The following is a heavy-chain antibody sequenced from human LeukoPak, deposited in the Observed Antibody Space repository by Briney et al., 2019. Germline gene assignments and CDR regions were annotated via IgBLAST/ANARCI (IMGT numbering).Heavy chain of an antibody. Sequence: AGGSLRLSCAASGFTFDDYGMSWVRQAPGKGLEWVSGINWNGGSTGYADSVKGRFTISRDNAKNSLYLQMNSLRAEDTALYYCARDMDTAMVKDWYFDLWGRGTLVTVS. CDR1: GFTFDDYG. J-gene: IGHJ2*01. CDR2: INWNGGST. V-gene: IGHV3-20*04. D-gene: IGHD5-18*01. CDR3: ARDMDTAMVKDWYFDL.